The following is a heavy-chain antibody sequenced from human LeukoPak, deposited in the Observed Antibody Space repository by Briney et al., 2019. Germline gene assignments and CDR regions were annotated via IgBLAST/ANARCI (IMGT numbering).Heavy chain of an antibody. CDR1: GYTFTSYY. CDR2: INPSGGST. J-gene: IGHJ3*02. V-gene: IGHV1-46*01. Sequence: GASVTVSCTASGYTFTSYYMHWVRQAPGQGLEWMGIINPSGGSTSYAQKLQGRVTMTRDTSTSTVYMELSSLRSEDTAVYYCARGYFDWTAFDIWGQGTMVTVSS. CDR3: ARGYFDWTAFDI. D-gene: IGHD3-9*01.